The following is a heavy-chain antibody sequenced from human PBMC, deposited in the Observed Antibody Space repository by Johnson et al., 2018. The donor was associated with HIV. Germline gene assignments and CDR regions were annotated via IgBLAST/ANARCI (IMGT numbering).Heavy chain of an antibody. J-gene: IGHJ3*02. CDR1: GFTFTSHG. CDR2: IRGSGGST. V-gene: IGHV3-23*04. Sequence: VQLVESGGGVVQPGRSLRLSCAVSGFTFTSHGMHWVRQAPGKGLEWVSAIRGSGGSTYYADSVKGRFTISRDHSKNTLYRQMNSLRAEDTAVYSCAKPPFYAFDIWGQGTMVTVSS. CDR3: AKPPFYAFDI.